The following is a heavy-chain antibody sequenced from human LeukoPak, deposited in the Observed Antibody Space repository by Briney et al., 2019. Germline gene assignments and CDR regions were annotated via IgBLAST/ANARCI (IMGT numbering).Heavy chain of an antibody. J-gene: IGHJ5*02. Sequence: SETLSLTCAVYGGSFSGYYWSWIRQPPGKGLEWIGEINHSGSTNYNPSLKSRVTISVDTSKSQFSLKLSSVTAADTAVYYCARADGPFDPWGQGTLVTVSS. V-gene: IGHV4-34*01. CDR3: ARADGPFDP. CDR1: GGSFSGYY. D-gene: IGHD4-17*01. CDR2: INHSGST.